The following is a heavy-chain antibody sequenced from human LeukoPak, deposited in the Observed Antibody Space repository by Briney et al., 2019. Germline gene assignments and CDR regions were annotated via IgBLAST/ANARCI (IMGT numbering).Heavy chain of an antibody. V-gene: IGHV1-2*02. J-gene: IGHJ4*02. CDR2: INPSSDFT. CDR3: ARAISGGSPITASDY. CDR1: GYTFTGYY. D-gene: IGHD2-15*01. Sequence: ASVKVSCKASGYTFTGYYMHWVRQAPGQGLEWMGWINPSSDFTNFAQNFQGRVTMTSDTSISTAYMELSRLRSDDTAVYYCARAISGGSPITASDYWGQGTLVIVSS.